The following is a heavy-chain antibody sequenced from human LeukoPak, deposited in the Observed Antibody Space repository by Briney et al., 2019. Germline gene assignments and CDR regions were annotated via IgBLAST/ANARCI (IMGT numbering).Heavy chain of an antibody. CDR2: IKLTSDGGPS. V-gene: IGHV3-15*01. J-gene: IGHJ4*02. Sequence: GGSLRLSCAASGFTFSNKWMGWVRQAPGKGLEWVGRIKLTSDGGPSDYAAPVKGRFIVSRDDSQNTLYLQMNSLKTEDTGFYYCTTDPPGPYWGRGTLVTVSS. CDR1: GFTFSNKW. CDR3: TTDPPGPY.